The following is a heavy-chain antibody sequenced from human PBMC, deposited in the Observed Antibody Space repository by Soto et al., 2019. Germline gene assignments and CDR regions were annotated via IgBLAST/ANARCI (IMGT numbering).Heavy chain of an antibody. Sequence: GESLKISCQGSGYSFASYWIGWVRQVPGKDLEWMGIIYPGDSDTRYSPSFQGQVTISADKSLRTAYLQWTSLKASDTALYYCARTRSFTLGFYYDGMDVWGQGTTVTVS. D-gene: IGHD6-6*01. CDR1: GYSFASYW. V-gene: IGHV5-51*01. J-gene: IGHJ6*02. CDR2: IYPGDSDT. CDR3: ARTRSFTLGFYYDGMDV.